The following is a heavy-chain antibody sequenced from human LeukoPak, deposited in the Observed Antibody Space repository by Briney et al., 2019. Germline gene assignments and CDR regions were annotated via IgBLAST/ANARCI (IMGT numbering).Heavy chain of an antibody. V-gene: IGHV3-23*01. Sequence: GGSLRLSCAASGFRFSSYAMSWVRQAPGKGLEWVSAISGSGGNTYYADSVKGRFTISRDNSKNTLYLQMNSLRAEDAAVYYCANEYSKGDIWGQGTMVTVSS. CDR2: ISGSGGNT. CDR3: ANEYSKGDI. J-gene: IGHJ3*02. CDR1: GFRFSSYA. D-gene: IGHD4-11*01.